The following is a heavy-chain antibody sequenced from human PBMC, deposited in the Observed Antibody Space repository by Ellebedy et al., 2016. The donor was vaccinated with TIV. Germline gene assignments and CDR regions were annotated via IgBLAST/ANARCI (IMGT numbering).Heavy chain of an antibody. CDR3: ARGDYCSSSSCYLQSI. V-gene: IGHV3-11*01. Sequence: PGGSLRLSCEASGFTFSDYYMTWIRQAPGKGLEWVSYINDVANIMYYADSVKGRFTISRDNAKKSLYLEMNSLRVEDTAMYYCARGDYCSSSSCYLQSIWGQGTMVTVSS. J-gene: IGHJ3*02. CDR2: INDVANIM. D-gene: IGHD2-2*01. CDR1: GFTFSDYY.